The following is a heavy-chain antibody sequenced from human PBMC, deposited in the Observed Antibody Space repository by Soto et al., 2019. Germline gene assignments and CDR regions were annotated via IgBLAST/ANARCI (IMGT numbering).Heavy chain of an antibody. CDR1: GDSITGSY. CDR2: IYHSGTT. V-gene: IGHV4-59*01. Sequence: QVQLRESGPGPVKPSETLSLTCTVSGDSITGSYWSWIRQPPGKTLEWIGYIYHSGTTTDNPSLKSRVSISVDTSKNQFSLRLTSVIAADTAVYYCARDMPYAAGSLAGCDYWGQGILVTVSS. D-gene: IGHD1-26*01. CDR3: ARDMPYAAGSLAGCDY. J-gene: IGHJ4*02.